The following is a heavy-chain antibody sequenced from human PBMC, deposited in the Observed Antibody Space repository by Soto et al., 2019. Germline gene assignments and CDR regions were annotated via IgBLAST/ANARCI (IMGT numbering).Heavy chain of an antibody. D-gene: IGHD3-22*01. CDR2: ISSSSSSTI. J-gene: IGHJ4*02. CDR3: ARPTYYYDSSATTAY. Sequence: PGGSLRLSCAASGFTFSTYSMNWVRQAPGKGLEGVSYISSSSSSTIFYTDAVKGRFTVSRANAKNSLYLQMNSMRAEDTAVYYSARPTYYYDSSATTAYWGKGTLVTVSS. CDR1: GFTFSTYS. V-gene: IGHV3-48*01.